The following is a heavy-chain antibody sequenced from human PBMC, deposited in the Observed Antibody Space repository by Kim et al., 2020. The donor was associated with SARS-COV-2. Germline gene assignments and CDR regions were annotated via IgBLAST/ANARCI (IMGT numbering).Heavy chain of an antibody. CDR1: GFTFSSYA. V-gene: IGHV3-23*01. D-gene: IGHD3-10*01. CDR3: ANFGEEDYYGMDV. CDR2: ISGSGGST. J-gene: IGHJ6*02. Sequence: GGSLRLSCAASGFTFSSYAMSWVRQAPGKGLEWVSAISGSGGSTYYADSVKGRFTISRDNSKNTLYLQMNSLRAEDTAVYYCANFGEEDYYGMDVWGQGTTVTVSS.